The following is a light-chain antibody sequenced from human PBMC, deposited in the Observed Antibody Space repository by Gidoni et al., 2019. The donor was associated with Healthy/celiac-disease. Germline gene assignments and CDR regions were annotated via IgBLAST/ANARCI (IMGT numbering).Light chain of an antibody. V-gene: IGKV3-11*01. CDR2: DAS. CDR1: QSVSSY. Sequence: EIVLPLSPATLSLSPGERATLSCRASQSVSSYLAWYQQKPGQAPRLLIYDASNRATGIPARFSGSGSGTDFTLTISSLEPEDFAVYYCQQRSNWPPLFTFGPGTKVDIK. J-gene: IGKJ3*01. CDR3: QQRSNWPPLFT.